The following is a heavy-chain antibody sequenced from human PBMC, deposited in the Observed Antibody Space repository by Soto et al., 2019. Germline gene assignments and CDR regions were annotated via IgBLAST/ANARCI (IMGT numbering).Heavy chain of an antibody. J-gene: IGHJ5*02. V-gene: IGHV4-34*01. CDR3: ARKLEASIRHVEWFSYKWFDP. CDR2: TTFRGVT. CDR1: GDSLSGYA. D-gene: IGHD3-9*01. Sequence: SETLSLTCDVHGDSLSGYAWSWIRQPPGKGLEWIGETTFRGVTNYHPSLKSRLSMSVDTSKNRISLNVSSVTAADTALYFCARKLEASIRHVEWFSYKWFDPWGPGTLVTSPQ.